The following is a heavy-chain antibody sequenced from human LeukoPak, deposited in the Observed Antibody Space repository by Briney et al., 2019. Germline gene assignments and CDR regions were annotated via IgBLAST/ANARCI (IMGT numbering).Heavy chain of an antibody. CDR1: GFTFSSYA. Sequence: GGSLRLSCAASGFTFSSYAMSWVRQAPGKGLEWVSAISGSGGSTYYADSVKGRFTISRDNSKNTLYLQMNSLRAEDTAVYYCAKDSIQLWYTPLWRYWGQGTLVTVSS. CDR3: AKDSIQLWYTPLWRY. CDR2: ISGSGGST. D-gene: IGHD5-18*01. J-gene: IGHJ4*02. V-gene: IGHV3-23*01.